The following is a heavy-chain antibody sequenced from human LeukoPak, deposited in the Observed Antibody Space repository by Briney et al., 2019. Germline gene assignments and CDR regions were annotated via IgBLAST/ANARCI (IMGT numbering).Heavy chain of an antibody. CDR1: GGSISSSSYY. D-gene: IGHD2-2*01. Sequence: SETLSLTCTVSGGSISSSSYYWSWIRQPPGKGLEWIGEINHSGSTNYNPSLKSRVTISVDTSKNQFSLKLSSVTAADTAVYYCARGRFVVVPAAMYYYYYYMDVWGKGTTVTVSS. CDR3: ARGRFVVVPAAMYYYYYYMDV. V-gene: IGHV4-39*07. CDR2: INHSGST. J-gene: IGHJ6*03.